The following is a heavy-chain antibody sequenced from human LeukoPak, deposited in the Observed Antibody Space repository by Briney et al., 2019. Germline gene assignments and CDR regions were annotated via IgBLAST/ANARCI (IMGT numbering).Heavy chain of an antibody. V-gene: IGHV4-39*07. Sequence: SETLSLTCTVSGGSISSSSYYWSWIRQPPGKGLEWIGSIYYSGSTYYNPSLKSRVTISVDTSKNQFSLKLSSVTAADTAVYYCARVRYSSSTYYMDVWGKGTTVTVSS. D-gene: IGHD6-13*01. CDR2: IYYSGST. J-gene: IGHJ6*03. CDR1: GGSISSSSYY. CDR3: ARVRYSSSTYYMDV.